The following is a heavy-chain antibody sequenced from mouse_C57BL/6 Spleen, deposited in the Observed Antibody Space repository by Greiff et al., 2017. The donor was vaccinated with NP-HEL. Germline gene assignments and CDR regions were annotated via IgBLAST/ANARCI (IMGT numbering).Heavy chain of an antibody. CDR3: TRRGYGSSDWYFDV. D-gene: IGHD1-1*01. J-gene: IGHJ1*03. CDR2: IDPETGGT. CDR1: GYTFTDYE. Sequence: VQLQQSGAELVRPGASVTLSCKASGYTFTDYEMHWVKQTPVHGLEWIGAIDPETGGTAYNQTFKGKAILTADKSSSTAYMELRSLTSEDSPVYYCTRRGYGSSDWYFDVWSTGTTGTVSS. V-gene: IGHV1-15*01.